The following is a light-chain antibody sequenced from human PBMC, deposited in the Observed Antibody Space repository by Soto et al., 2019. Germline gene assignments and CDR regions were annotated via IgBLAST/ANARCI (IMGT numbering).Light chain of an antibody. J-gene: IGKJ5*01. Sequence: EIVMKQSPATLSVSPGERVTLSCRASQSVSSNLAWYQQKPGQAPRLLIYGASARATGIPARFSGSGSGTEFTLTIGSLESEDFALYYCQQYNNWPLLTFGQGTRLENK. CDR3: QQYNNWPLLT. V-gene: IGKV3-15*01. CDR2: GAS. CDR1: QSVSSN.